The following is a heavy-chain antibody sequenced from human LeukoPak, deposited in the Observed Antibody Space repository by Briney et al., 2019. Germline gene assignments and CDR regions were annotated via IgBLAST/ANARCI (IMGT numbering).Heavy chain of an antibody. D-gene: IGHD2-15*01. CDR3: ARGGRGPGDYFDL. Sequence: PGGSLRLSCAASGFTFSSYTVRWVRQAPGKGLEWVAVISYDGSNKYYADSVKGRFTISRDNSKNMLYLQMNSLRAEDTAVYYCARGGRGPGDYFDLWGRGTLVTVSS. CDR2: ISYDGSNK. J-gene: IGHJ2*01. V-gene: IGHV3-30*04. CDR1: GFTFSSYT.